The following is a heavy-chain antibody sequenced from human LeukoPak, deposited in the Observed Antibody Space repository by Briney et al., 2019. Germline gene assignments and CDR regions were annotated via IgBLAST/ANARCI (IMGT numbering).Heavy chain of an antibody. V-gene: IGHV4-34*01. CDR1: GESFSGFY. CDR2: INHSGSA. CDR3: ARAPSSGAVAGTVDY. J-gene: IGHJ4*02. D-gene: IGHD6-19*01. Sequence: NPSETLSLTCAVYGESFSGFYWTWIRQPPGKGLGWIGEINHSGSANYNPSLKSRVTISVHTSKNQFSLRLSSVTAADTAVYYCARAPSSGAVAGTVDYWGQGTLVTVSS.